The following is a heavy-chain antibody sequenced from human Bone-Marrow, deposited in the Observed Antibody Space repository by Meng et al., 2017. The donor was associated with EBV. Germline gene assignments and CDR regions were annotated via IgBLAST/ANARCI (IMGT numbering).Heavy chain of an antibody. D-gene: IGHD3-22*01. CDR3: ARFLDYDSSSYYYGSFDY. CDR1: GYTFTSYG. V-gene: IGHV1-18*01. CDR2: ISAYNGNT. J-gene: IGHJ4*02. Sequence: QVQLVQSGAEVKKPGASVKVSCKASGYTFTSYGISWVRQAPGQGLEWMGWISAYNGNTNYAQKLQGRVTMTTDTSTSTAYMELRSLRSDDTAVYYCARFLDYDSSSYYYGSFDYWGQGTLVTVSS.